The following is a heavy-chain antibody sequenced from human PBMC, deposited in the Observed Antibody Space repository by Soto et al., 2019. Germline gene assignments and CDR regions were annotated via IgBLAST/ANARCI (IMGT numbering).Heavy chain of an antibody. CDR1: GYTFTRYG. CDR3: AKNGQPPYYYYGMHV. V-gene: IGHV1-18*01. Sequence: QGQLVQSGGEVKKPGASVKVSCKASGYTFTRYGISWVRQAPRQGLEWMGWISGYNGDTKYAQKFQGRVTMTVDTSTTTAYMELRSLTSDDRAVYYCAKNGQPPYYYYGMHVWGQGTTVTVSS. CDR2: ISGYNGDT. D-gene: IGHD2-8*01. J-gene: IGHJ6*02.